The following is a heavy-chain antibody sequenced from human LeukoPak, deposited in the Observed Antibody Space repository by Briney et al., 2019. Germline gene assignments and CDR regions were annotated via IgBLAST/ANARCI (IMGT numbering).Heavy chain of an antibody. CDR3: AKALDLDY. CDR1: GFTFSDYY. Sequence: GGSLRLSCAASGFTFSDYYMSWIRQAPGKGLEWVAVISYDGSNKYYADSVKGRFTISRDNSKNTLYLQMNSLRAEDTAVYYCAKALDLDYWGQGTLVTVSS. J-gene: IGHJ4*02. CDR2: ISYDGSNK. V-gene: IGHV3-30*18.